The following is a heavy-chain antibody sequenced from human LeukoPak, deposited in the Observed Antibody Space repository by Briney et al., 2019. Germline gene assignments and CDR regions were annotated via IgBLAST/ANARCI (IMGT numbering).Heavy chain of an antibody. CDR2: ITHHGRT. J-gene: IGHJ4*02. CDR1: GGPLSTYY. Sequence: PSETLSLTCAVSGGPLSTYYWSWIRQPPGKGLEWIGEITHHGRTNHNPSLKSRVTISADTSNNQFSLKLSSVTAADSAVYYCAPIYGDYSDFDSRGQGTLVSVSS. D-gene: IGHD4-17*01. V-gene: IGHV4-34*01. CDR3: APIYGDYSDFDS.